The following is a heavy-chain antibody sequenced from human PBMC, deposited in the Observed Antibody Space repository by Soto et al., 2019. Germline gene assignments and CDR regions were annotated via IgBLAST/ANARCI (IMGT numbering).Heavy chain of an antibody. V-gene: IGHV4-39*02. Sequence: SETLSLTCTVSGGSISSTSYYWGWIRQTPGKGLEWIASIYYSESTYYSPSLKSRVSISVDTSKNQFSLKLASVTAADTAVYYCARDPPSSGATHNSFDYWGQGTLVTVSS. CDR1: GGSISSTSYY. D-gene: IGHD2-15*01. CDR3: ARDPPSSGATHNSFDY. J-gene: IGHJ4*02. CDR2: IYYSEST.